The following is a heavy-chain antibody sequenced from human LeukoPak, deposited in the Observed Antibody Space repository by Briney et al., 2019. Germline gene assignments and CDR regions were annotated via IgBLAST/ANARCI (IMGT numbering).Heavy chain of an antibody. V-gene: IGHV4-59*01. CDR3: ARDSRGWYHWFDP. J-gene: IGHJ5*02. CDR2: IYYSGST. Sequence: SETLSLTCTVSGGSISSYYWSWIRQPPGKGLEWIGYIYYSGSTNYNPSLKSRVTISVDTSKNQFSLKLSSVTAADTAVYYCARDSRGWYHWFDPWGQGILVTVSS. D-gene: IGHD6-19*01. CDR1: GGSISSYY.